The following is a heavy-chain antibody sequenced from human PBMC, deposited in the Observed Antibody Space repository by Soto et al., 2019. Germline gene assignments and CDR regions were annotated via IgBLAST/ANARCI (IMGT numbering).Heavy chain of an antibody. J-gene: IGHJ4*02. CDR3: TRTWEEFLEWLLPFDY. CDR1: GFTFSDYA. Sequence: GGSLRLSCTASGFTFSDYAVSWFRQAPGKGLEWVGFIRSKAYGGTTEYAASVKGRFTISRDDSKSIAYLQMNSLKAEDTAVYYCTRTWEEFLEWLLPFDYWGQGTLVTVSS. CDR2: IRSKAYGGTT. V-gene: IGHV3-49*03. D-gene: IGHD3-3*01.